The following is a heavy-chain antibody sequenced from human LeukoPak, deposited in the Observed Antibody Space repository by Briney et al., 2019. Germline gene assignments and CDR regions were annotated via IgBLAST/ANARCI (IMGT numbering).Heavy chain of an antibody. CDR3: ARDRGYGYLFDY. V-gene: IGHV3-74*01. Sequence: GGSLRLSCAASGFTFSSYWMHWVRQAPGKGLVWVSRINSDRSSTSYADSVKGRFTISRDNAKNTLYLQMNSLRAEDTAVYYCARDRGYGYLFDYWGQGTLVTVSS. CDR1: GFTFSSYW. J-gene: IGHJ4*02. D-gene: IGHD5-18*01. CDR2: INSDRSST.